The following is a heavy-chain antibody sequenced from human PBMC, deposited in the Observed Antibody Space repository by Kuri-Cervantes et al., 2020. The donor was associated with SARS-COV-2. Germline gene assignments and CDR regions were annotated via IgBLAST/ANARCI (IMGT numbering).Heavy chain of an antibody. CDR3: ARSITEEGETGDFWGTVFHQPSSLLSQYYFDY. J-gene: IGHJ4*02. D-gene: IGHD3-3*01. Sequence: ASVKVSCKVSGYTLTELSMHWVRQAPGKGLEWMGGFDPEDGETIYAQKFQGRVTMTEDTSTDTVYMELSSLRSEDTAVYYCARSITEEGETGDFWGTVFHQPSSLLSQYYFDYWGQGTLVTVSS. V-gene: IGHV1-24*01. CDR1: GYTLTELS. CDR2: FDPEDGET.